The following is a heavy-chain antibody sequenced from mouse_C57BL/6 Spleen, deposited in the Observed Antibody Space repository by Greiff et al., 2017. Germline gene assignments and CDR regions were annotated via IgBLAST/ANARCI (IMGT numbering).Heavy chain of an antibody. Sequence: VKVVESGPELVKPGASVKISCKASGYAFSSSWMNWVKQRPGKGLEWIGRICPGDGDTNYNGKFKGKATLTADKSSSTAYMQLSSLTSEDSAVYFCARYYYGSSEGFAYWGQGALVTVSA. D-gene: IGHD1-1*01. V-gene: IGHV1-82*01. CDR2: ICPGDGDT. CDR1: GYAFSSSW. CDR3: ARYYYGSSEGFAY. J-gene: IGHJ3*01.